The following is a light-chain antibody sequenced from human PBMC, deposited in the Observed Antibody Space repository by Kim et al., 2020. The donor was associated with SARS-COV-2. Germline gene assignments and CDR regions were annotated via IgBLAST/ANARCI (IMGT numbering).Light chain of an antibody. V-gene: IGKV1-5*01. CDR2: DAS. CDR3: QHRSTYPIT. J-gene: IGKJ5*01. Sequence: IQLTQSPSTLSASVGDRVTITCRASQSIGGWLAWYQQKPGKAPKLLIYDASSVESGVPSRFSGSGSGTEFTLTISSLQPDDSATYYFQHRSTYPITFGQGTRLEIK. CDR1: QSIGGW.